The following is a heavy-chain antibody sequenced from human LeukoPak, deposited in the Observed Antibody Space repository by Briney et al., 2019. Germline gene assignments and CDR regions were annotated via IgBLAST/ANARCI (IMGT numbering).Heavy chain of an antibody. CDR2: ISSSSSYI. CDR3: ARDPVEIVGASWFDP. CDR1: GFTFSSYS. D-gene: IGHD1-26*01. Sequence: GGSLRLPCAASGFTFSSYSMNWVRQAPGKGLEWVSSISSSSSYIYYADSVKGRFTISRDNAKNSLYLQMNSLRAEDTAVYYCARDPVEIVGASWFDPWGQGTLVTVSS. J-gene: IGHJ5*02. V-gene: IGHV3-21*01.